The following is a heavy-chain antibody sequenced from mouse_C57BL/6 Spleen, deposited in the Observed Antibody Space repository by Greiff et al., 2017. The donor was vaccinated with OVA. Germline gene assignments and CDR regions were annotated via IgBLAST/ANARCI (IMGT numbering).Heavy chain of an antibody. V-gene: IGHV3-6*01. CDR2: ISYDGSN. D-gene: IGHD1-1*01. CDR3: ARGDYGIDY. J-gene: IGHJ2*01. Sequence: EVKLMESGPGLVKPSQSLSLTCSVTGYSITSGYYWNWIRQFPGNKLEWMGYISYDGSNNYNPSLKNRISITRDTSKNQFFLKLNSVTTEDTATYYCARGDYGIDYWGQGTTLTVSS. CDR1: GYSITSGYY.